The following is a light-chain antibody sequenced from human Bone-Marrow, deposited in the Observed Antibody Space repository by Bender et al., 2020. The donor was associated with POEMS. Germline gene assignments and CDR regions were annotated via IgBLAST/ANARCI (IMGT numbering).Light chain of an antibody. CDR2: EVA. Sequence: QSALTQPRSVSGSPGQSVTISCTGTSSDVGAYDYVSWYQQHPGKAPKLMIYEVAKRPSGVPDRFSGSKSGNMATLTISGLQTEDEADYYCCSYAGSATFVVFGGGTKVTVL. V-gene: IGLV2-11*01. CDR1: SSDVGAYDY. CDR3: CSYAGSATFVV. J-gene: IGLJ3*02.